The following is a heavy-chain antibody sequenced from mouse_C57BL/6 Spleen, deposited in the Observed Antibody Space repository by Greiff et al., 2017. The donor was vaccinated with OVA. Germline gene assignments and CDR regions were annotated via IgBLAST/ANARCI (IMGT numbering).Heavy chain of an antibody. CDR2: IDPSDSET. CDR1: GYTFTSYW. V-gene: IGHV1-52*01. CDR3: ARSEGGRYFDY. D-gene: IGHD1-1*02. Sequence: QVQLQQPGAELVRPGSSVKLSCKASGYTFTSYWMHWVKQRPIQGLEWIGNIDPSDSETHYNQKFKDKATLTVDKSSSTAYMQLSSLTSEDSAVYYCARSEGGRYFDYWGQGTTLTVSS. J-gene: IGHJ2*01.